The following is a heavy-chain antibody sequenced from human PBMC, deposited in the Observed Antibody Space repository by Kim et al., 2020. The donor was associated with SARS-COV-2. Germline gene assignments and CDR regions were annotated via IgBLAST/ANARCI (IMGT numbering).Heavy chain of an antibody. CDR3: ARGDILWFGESSGWFDP. D-gene: IGHD3-10*01. CDR2: ISSSSSYI. CDR1: GFTFSSYS. J-gene: IGHJ5*02. V-gene: IGHV3-21*01. Sequence: GGSLRLSCAASGFTFSSYSMNWVRQAPGKGLEWVSSISSSSSYIYYADSVKGRFTISRDNAKNSLYLQMNSLRAEDTAVYYCARGDILWFGESSGWFDPWGQGTLVIVSS.